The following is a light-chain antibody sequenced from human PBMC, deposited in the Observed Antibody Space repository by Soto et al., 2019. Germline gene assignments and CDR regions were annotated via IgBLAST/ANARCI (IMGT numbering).Light chain of an antibody. Sequence: AIRMTQSPSSFSASTGDRVTITCRASQGISSYLAWYHQKPGKAPKLLIYAESTLQTGVPSRFSGSGSGTDFTLTISCLQSEDFATYYLQQYYSYPLTFGGGTKVEIK. CDR1: QGISSY. CDR2: AES. CDR3: QQYYSYPLT. J-gene: IGKJ4*01. V-gene: IGKV1-8*01.